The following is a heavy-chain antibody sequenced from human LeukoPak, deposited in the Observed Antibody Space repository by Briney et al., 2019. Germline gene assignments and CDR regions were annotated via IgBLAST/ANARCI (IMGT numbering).Heavy chain of an antibody. CDR3: ARESSGYFY. D-gene: IGHD3-22*01. CDR2: ISSGSSFI. J-gene: IGHJ4*02. V-gene: IGHV3-21*01. Sequence: PGGSLRLSCAASGFTFSTYSMNWVRQAPGKGLEWVSTISSGSSFIYYADSVKGRFTISRDNAKNSLFLQMNSLRAEDTAVYYCARESSGYFYWGQGTLVTVSS. CDR1: GFTFSTYS.